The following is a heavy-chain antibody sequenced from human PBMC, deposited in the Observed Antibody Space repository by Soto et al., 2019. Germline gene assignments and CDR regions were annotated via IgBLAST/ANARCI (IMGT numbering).Heavy chain of an antibody. D-gene: IGHD3-16*01. V-gene: IGHV1-18*01. Sequence: GSVKVSCKASGYTFTSYGISWVRQAPGQGLEWMGWISAYNGNTNYAQKLQGRVTMTTDTSTSTAYMELRSLRSDDTAVYYCAREFIWGSPRARSEFDYRAQRTLVTGSS. J-gene: IGHJ4*02. CDR1: GYTFTSYG. CDR2: ISAYNGNT. CDR3: AREFIWGSPRARSEFDY.